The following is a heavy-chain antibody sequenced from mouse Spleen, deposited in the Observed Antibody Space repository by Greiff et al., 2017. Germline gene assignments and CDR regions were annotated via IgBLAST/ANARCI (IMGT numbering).Heavy chain of an antibody. J-gene: IGHJ4*01. D-gene: IGHD1-2*01. V-gene: IGHV1-64*01. CDR2: IHPNSGST. Sequence: QVQLQQPGAELVKPGASVKLSCKASGYTFTSYWMHWVKQRPGQGLEWIGMIHPNSGSTNYNEKFKSKATLTVDKSSSTAYMQLSSLTSEDSAVYYCASPITTASYAMDYWGQGTSVTVSS. CDR3: ASPITTASYAMDY. CDR1: GYTFTSYW.